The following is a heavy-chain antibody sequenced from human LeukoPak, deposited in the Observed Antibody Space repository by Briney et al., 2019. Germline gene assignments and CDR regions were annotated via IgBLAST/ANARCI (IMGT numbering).Heavy chain of an antibody. V-gene: IGHV3-7*01. Sequence: GESLKISCKGSGYSFTSYWIGWVRQMPGKGLEWVANIKQDGSEKYYVDSVKGRFTISRDNAKNSLYLQMNSLRAEDTAVYYCARVTGDYDFWSGPYYYYYMDVWGKGTTVTVSS. D-gene: IGHD3-3*01. CDR1: GYSFTSYW. CDR3: ARVTGDYDFWSGPYYYYYMDV. J-gene: IGHJ6*03. CDR2: IKQDGSEK.